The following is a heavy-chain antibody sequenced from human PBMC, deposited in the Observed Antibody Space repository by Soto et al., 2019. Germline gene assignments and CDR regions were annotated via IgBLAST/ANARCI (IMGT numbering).Heavy chain of an antibody. D-gene: IGHD5-12*01. CDR1: GGSFSGYY. V-gene: IGHV4-34*01. Sequence: SETLSLTCAVYGGSFSGYYWSWIRQPPGKGLEWIGEINHSGSTNYNPSLKSRVTISVDTSKNQFSLKLSSVTAADTAVYYCARTIVATIYYYYYYMDVWGKGTTVTVSS. CDR3: ARTIVATIYYYYYYMDV. CDR2: INHSGST. J-gene: IGHJ6*03.